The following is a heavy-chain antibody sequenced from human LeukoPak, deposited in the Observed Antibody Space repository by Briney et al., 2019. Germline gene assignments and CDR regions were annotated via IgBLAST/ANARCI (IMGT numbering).Heavy chain of an antibody. CDR2: ISYDGSNK. Sequence: PGGSLRPSCAASGFTFSSYAMHWVRQAPGKGLEWVAVISYDGSNKYYADSVKGRFTISRDNSKNTLYLQMNSLRAEDTAVYYCARESTVTTCFDYWGQGTLVTVSS. J-gene: IGHJ4*02. V-gene: IGHV3-30-3*01. CDR1: GFTFSSYA. D-gene: IGHD4-17*01. CDR3: ARESTVTTCFDY.